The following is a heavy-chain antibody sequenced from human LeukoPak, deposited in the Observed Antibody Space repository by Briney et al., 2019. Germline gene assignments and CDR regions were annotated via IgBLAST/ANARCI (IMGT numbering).Heavy chain of an antibody. CDR1: GFIFSSYA. CDR3: ARVPSSGWLYYFDY. V-gene: IGHV3-30*04. CDR2: LSYDGRDE. J-gene: IGHJ4*02. Sequence: GGSLRLPCAASGFIFSSYALHWVRQAPGKGLEWVAVLSYDGRDESYADSVKGRFTISRDNSKNTLYLQMNNLGAEDTAVYYCARVPSSGWLYYFDYWGQGTLVTVSS. D-gene: IGHD6-19*01.